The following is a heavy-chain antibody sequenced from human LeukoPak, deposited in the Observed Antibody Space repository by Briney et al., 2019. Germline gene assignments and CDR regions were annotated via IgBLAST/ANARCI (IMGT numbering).Heavy chain of an antibody. J-gene: IGHJ5*02. Sequence: PSETLSLTCPVSGGSISSYYWSWIRQPPGKGLEWIGYIYYSGSTNYNPSLKSRVTISVDTSKNQFSLKLSSVTAADTAVYYCARVYIVVVPAAVGGWFDPWGQGTLVTVSS. CDR2: IYYSGST. CDR3: ARVYIVVVPAAVGGWFDP. D-gene: IGHD2-2*01. V-gene: IGHV4-59*01. CDR1: GGSISSYY.